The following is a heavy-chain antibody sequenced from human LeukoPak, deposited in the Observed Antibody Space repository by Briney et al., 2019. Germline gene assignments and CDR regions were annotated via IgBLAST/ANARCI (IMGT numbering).Heavy chain of an antibody. Sequence: ASVKVSCXASGYTFTSYGISWVRQARGQGLEWMAWISAYNGNTNYAQKLQGRVTMTTDTSTSTAYMELRSLRSADTAVYYCASRKMATILYYYYYMDVGGKGTTVTVSS. D-gene: IGHD5-24*01. CDR2: ISAYNGNT. CDR3: ASRKMATILYYYYYMDV. J-gene: IGHJ6*03. CDR1: GYTFTSYG. V-gene: IGHV1-18*01.